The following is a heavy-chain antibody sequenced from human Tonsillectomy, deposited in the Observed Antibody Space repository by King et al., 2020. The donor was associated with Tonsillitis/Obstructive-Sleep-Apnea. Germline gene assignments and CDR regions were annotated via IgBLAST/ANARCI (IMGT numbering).Heavy chain of an antibody. CDR2: ITWNGGDI. CDR1: RFTFDDYA. V-gene: IGHV3-9*01. Sequence: VQLAESGGGLVQPGRSLRLSCAASRFTFDDYAMHWVRQAPGKGLEWVSGITWNGGDIGYADSVKGRFTISRDNAKSSLYLQMNSLRAEDTALYYCAKDTGRFLTPYMDVWGKGTTVTVSS. CDR3: AKDTGRFLTPYMDV. D-gene: IGHD3-3*01. J-gene: IGHJ6*03.